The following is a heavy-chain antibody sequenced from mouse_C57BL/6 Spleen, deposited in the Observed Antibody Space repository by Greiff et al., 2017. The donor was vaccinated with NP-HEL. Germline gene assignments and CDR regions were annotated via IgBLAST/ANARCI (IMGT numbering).Heavy chain of an antibody. J-gene: IGHJ2*01. Sequence: EVQLQQSGPELVKPGASVKISCKASGYSFTGYYMNWVKQSPEKSLEWIGEINPSTGGTTYNQKLKAKATLTVDKSSSTAYMQLKSLTSEDSAVYYCARRNDGDGYYSYCDYWGQGTTLTVSS. CDR3: ARRNDGDGYYSYCDY. CDR2: INPSTGGT. D-gene: IGHD2-3*01. CDR1: GYSFTGYY. V-gene: IGHV1-42*01.